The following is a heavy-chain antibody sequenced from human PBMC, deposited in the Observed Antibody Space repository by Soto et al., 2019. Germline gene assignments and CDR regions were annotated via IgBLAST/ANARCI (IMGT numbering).Heavy chain of an antibody. CDR3: ARDPAGKYGH. CDR2: IHYRGVI. J-gene: IGHJ4*02. V-gene: IGHV4-59*02. D-gene: IGHD4-17*01. Sequence: PSETLSLTCNVSGGSVSDYYWSWIRQAPGKGLEWIGYIHYRGVINYNPSLKSRVTMSVDPSKNQFSLNLRSVTTADTAVYFCARDPAGKYGHWGQGSLVTVSS. CDR1: GGSVSDYY.